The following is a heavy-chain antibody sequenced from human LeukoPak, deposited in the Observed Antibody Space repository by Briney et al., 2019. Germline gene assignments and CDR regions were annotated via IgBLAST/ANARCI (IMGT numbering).Heavy chain of an antibody. CDR3: ARHVLEYSSGWQIDY. CDR2: IYYSGST. V-gene: IGHV4-39*01. J-gene: IGHJ4*02. D-gene: IGHD6-19*01. CDR1: GGSISSYY. Sequence: KPSETLSLTCTVSGGSISSYYWGWIRQPPGKGLEWIGSIYYSGSTYYNPSLKSRVTISVDTSKNQFSLKLSSVTAADTAVYYCARHVLEYSSGWQIDYWGQGTLVTVSS.